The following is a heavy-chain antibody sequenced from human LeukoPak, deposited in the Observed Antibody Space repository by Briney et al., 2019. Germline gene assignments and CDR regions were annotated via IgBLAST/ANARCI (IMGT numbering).Heavy chain of an antibody. CDR3: AKADYFDFWSGYFDY. Sequence: PGASLRLSCAASGFTFSSYAMSWVRKATGKGLEWVSAIRGSGGSTYYADSVKGRFTISRDNSKHTLYLQMNSLRAEDTAVYYCAKADYFDFWSGYFDYWGQGTLVTVSS. D-gene: IGHD3-3*01. CDR2: IRGSGGST. V-gene: IGHV3-23*01. CDR1: GFTFSSYA. J-gene: IGHJ4*02.